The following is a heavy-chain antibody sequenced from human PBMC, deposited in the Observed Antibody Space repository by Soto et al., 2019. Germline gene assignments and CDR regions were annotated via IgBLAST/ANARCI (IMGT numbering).Heavy chain of an antibody. CDR1: GYTFTSYY. CDR2: INPSGGST. CDR3: ARDSRPYPSGLYYDFWSGYERPSYYFDY. V-gene: IGHV1-46*01. J-gene: IGHJ4*02. Sequence: ASVKVSCKASGYTFTSYYMHWVRQAPGQGLEWMGIINPSGGSTSYAQKFQGRVTMTRDTSTSTVYMELSSLRSEDTAVYYCARDSRPYPSGLYYDFWSGYERPSYYFDYWGQGTLVTVSS. D-gene: IGHD3-3*01.